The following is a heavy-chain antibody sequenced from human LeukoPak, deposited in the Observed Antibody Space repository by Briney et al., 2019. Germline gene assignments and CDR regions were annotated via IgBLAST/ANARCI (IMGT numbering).Heavy chain of an antibody. V-gene: IGHV3-30*04. CDR1: GFTFSSYA. Sequence: GGSLRLSCAASGFTFSSYAMHWVRQAPGKGLEWVAVISYDGSNKYYADSVKGRFTISRDNSKNTLYLQMNSLRAEDTAVYYCAREGSLNYYYYMDVWGKGTTVTVPS. D-gene: IGHD6-13*01. CDR3: AREGSLNYYYYMDV. CDR2: ISYDGSNK. J-gene: IGHJ6*03.